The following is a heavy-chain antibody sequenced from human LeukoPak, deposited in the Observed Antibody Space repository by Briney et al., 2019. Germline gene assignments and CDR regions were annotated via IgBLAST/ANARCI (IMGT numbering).Heavy chain of an antibody. Sequence: ETLSLTCAVYGGSFSGYYWSWVRQAPGKGLEWVSAISGSGGSTYYADSVKGRFTISRDNSKNTLYLQMNSLRAEDTAVYYCAKAHYDFWSGYFDYWGQGTLVTVSS. V-gene: IGHV3-23*01. CDR3: AKAHYDFWSGYFDY. D-gene: IGHD3-3*01. J-gene: IGHJ4*02. CDR1: GGSFSGYY. CDR2: ISGSGGST.